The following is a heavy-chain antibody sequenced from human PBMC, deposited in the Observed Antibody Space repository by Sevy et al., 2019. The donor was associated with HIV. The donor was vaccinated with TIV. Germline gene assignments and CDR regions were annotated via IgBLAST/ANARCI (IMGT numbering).Heavy chain of an antibody. D-gene: IGHD3-9*01. J-gene: IGHJ4*02. V-gene: IGHV1-46*01. Sequence: ASVKVSCKASGYTFTNYYIHWLRQAPGQGLEWMEVINPSGGSTTYAQKFQGRVTMTRDTSTTTVYMALSSLRSEDTAFYYCARDKVIFPYYFDYWGQGTLVTVSS. CDR1: GYTFTNYY. CDR3: ARDKVIFPYYFDY. CDR2: INPSGGST.